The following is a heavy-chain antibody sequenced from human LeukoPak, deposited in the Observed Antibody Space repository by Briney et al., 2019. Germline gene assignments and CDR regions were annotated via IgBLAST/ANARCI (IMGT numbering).Heavy chain of an antibody. Sequence: KTSETLSLTCTVSGGSISSYYWSWIRQPAGKGLEWIGRIYTSGSTNYNPSLKSRVTMSVDTSKNQFSLKLSSVTAADTAVYYCARSTTTRGILHYFDYWGQGTLVTVSS. CDR2: IYTSGST. D-gene: IGHD2-8*02. V-gene: IGHV4-4*07. CDR1: GGSISSYY. J-gene: IGHJ4*02. CDR3: ARSTTTRGILHYFDY.